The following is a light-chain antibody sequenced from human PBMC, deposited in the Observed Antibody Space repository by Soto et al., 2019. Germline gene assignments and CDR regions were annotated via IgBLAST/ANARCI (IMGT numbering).Light chain of an antibody. CDR3: CSFTDTYTFV. CDR1: NSDIGTHNS. Sequence: QSALTQPASVSGSPGQSISISCTGTNSDIGTHNSVSWYRQHPGKAPKLIIYDITKRPSGVPDRFSGSKSGNTASLTISGLQAEDDAVYYCCSFTDTYTFVFGGGTKLTVL. V-gene: IGLV2-11*01. J-gene: IGLJ2*01. CDR2: DIT.